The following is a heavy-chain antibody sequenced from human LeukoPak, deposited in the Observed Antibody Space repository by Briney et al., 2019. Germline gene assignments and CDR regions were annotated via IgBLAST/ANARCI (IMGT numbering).Heavy chain of an antibody. CDR2: IQPDDSET. V-gene: IGHV5-51*01. CDR1: GYSFTNYW. CDR3: ARREGYYNSEANNWFDT. J-gene: IGHJ5*02. Sequence: GESLKISCKGSGYSFTNYWIGWVRQMPGRGLEWMGIIQPDDSETRYSPSFQGQVTISADKSISSAYLQWSSLKASDTAIYYCARREGYYNSEANNWFDTWGQGTLVTVSS. D-gene: IGHD3-10*01.